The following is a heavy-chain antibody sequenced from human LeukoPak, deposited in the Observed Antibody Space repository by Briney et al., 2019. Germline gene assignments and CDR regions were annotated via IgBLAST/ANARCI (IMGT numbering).Heavy chain of an antibody. D-gene: IGHD3-3*01. V-gene: IGHV3-30-3*01. Sequence: GGSLRLSCAASGFTFSSYAMHWVRQAPGKGLEWVAVISYDGSNKYYADSVKGRFTISRDNSKNTLYLQMNSLRAEDTAVYYCARSGYDFWSGYYLSYFDYWGQGTLVTVSS. CDR2: ISYDGSNK. CDR1: GFTFSSYA. J-gene: IGHJ4*02. CDR3: ARSGYDFWSGYYLSYFDY.